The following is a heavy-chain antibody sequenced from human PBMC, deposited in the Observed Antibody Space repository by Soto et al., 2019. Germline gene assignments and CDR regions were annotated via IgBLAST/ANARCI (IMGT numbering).Heavy chain of an antibody. J-gene: IGHJ6*02. CDR1: GFSAKYYA. D-gene: IGHD4-17*01. CDR3: AREGRTTKETYYYYGMDV. Sequence: PGGSLRLSCEASGFSAKYYAMTWVRQAPGKGLEWVSYISSSGSTIYYADSVKGRFTISRDNAKNSLYLQMNSLRAEDTAVYYCAREGRTTKETYYYYGMDVWGQGTTVTVSS. V-gene: IGHV3-48*03. CDR2: ISSSGSTI.